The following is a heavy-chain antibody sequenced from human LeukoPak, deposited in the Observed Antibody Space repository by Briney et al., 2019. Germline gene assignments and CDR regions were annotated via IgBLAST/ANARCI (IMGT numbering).Heavy chain of an antibody. V-gene: IGHV3-23*01. CDR3: AKVNRGSVVNYFGLDY. J-gene: IGHJ4*02. CDR1: GFTFSNYG. Sequence: GGSLRLSCAASGFTFSNYGMHWVRQAPGKGLEWVSAVSGSDGRTFYADSVKGRFTISRDNSKNVLYLQMNSLRVEDTATYYCAKVNRGSVVNYFGLDYWGQGTLVTVSS. D-gene: IGHD2/OR15-2a*01. CDR2: VSGSDGRT.